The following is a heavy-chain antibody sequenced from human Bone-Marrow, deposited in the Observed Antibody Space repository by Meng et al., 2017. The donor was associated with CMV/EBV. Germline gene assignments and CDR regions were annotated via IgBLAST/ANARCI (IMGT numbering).Heavy chain of an antibody. V-gene: IGHV5-10-1*01. Sequence: KGSEYSFTSYWISWVRQMPGKGLEWMGRIDPSDSYTNYSPSFQGHVTISADKSISTAYLQWSSLKASDTAMYYCAGRGSATSGGNQYWGQGTLVTVSS. D-gene: IGHD2-15*01. J-gene: IGHJ4*02. CDR2: IDPSDSYT. CDR1: EYSFTSYW. CDR3: AGRGSATSGGNQY.